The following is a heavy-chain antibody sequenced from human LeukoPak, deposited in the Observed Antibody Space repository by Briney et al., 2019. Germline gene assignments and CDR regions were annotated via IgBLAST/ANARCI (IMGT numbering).Heavy chain of an antibody. Sequence: PSETLSLTCTVSGVSISTYYWSWIRQPPGKGLEWIGEINHSGSTNYNPSLKSRVTISVDTSKNQFSLKLSSVTAADTAVYYCARGWDIVVVPAAGWFDPWGQGTLVTVSS. CDR3: ARGWDIVVVPAAGWFDP. CDR1: GVSISTYY. J-gene: IGHJ5*02. CDR2: INHSGST. D-gene: IGHD2-2*01. V-gene: IGHV4-34*01.